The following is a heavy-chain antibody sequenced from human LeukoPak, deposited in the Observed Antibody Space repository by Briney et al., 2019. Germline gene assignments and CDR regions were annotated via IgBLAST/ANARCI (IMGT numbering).Heavy chain of an antibody. J-gene: IGHJ4*02. CDR3: ARHSGAGTGFVY. D-gene: IGHD6-19*01. Sequence: SETLSLTCTVSGGSTSSYYWSWIRQPPGKGLEWIGYIYYSGSTNYNPSPKSRLTISIDTSKNQFSLKLSSVTAADTAVYYCARHSGAGTGFVYWGQGTLVTVSS. V-gene: IGHV4-59*08. CDR1: GGSTSSYY. CDR2: IYYSGST.